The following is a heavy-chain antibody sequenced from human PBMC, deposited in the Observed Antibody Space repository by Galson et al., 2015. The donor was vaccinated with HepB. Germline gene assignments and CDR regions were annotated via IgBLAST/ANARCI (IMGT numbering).Heavy chain of an antibody. V-gene: IGHV3-7*01. CDR3: AKGYSSDMYDHFLDY. Sequence: SLRLSCAASGFIFRRYWMTWVRQAPGKGLEWVANINQDESERNYVDSVKGRFTISRDNAKNSLHLQMNSLRAEDTAVYYCAKGYSSDMYDHFLDYWGQGTLVTVSS. D-gene: IGHD6-25*01. J-gene: IGHJ4*02. CDR2: INQDESER. CDR1: GFIFRRYW.